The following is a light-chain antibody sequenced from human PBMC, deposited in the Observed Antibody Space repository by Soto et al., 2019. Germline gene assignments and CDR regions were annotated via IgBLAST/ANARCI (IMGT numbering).Light chain of an antibody. CDR1: QSISSW. V-gene: IGKV1-5*03. CDR2: KAS. J-gene: IGKJ1*01. Sequence: DIQITQSPSTLSASVRDRVTITCRASQSISSWLAWYQQKPGKAPKLLIYKASTLKSGVPSRFSGSGSGTEFTLTISSLQPDDFATYYCQHYNSYSEAFGQGTKVEIK. CDR3: QHYNSYSEA.